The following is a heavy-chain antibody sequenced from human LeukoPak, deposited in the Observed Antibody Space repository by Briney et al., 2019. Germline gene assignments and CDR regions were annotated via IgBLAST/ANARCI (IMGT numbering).Heavy chain of an antibody. Sequence: GGSLRLSCAASGFTFSSYAMSWVRQAPGKGLEWVSGISGSDGSTYYADSVKGRFTISRDNSKNTLYLQMNSLRAEDTAVYYCAKDTSSGYLLITKTLEYWGQGNLVTVSS. CDR3: AKDTSSGYLLITKTLEY. V-gene: IGHV3-23*01. J-gene: IGHJ4*02. CDR1: GFTFSSYA. D-gene: IGHD3-22*01. CDR2: ISGSDGST.